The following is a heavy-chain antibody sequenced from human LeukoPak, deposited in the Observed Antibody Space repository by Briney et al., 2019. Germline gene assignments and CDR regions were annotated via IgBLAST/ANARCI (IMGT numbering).Heavy chain of an antibody. CDR1: GFTFSSYA. CDR2: ISGSGST. CDR3: ANVPGFYDGSYYYPHDGFDI. Sequence: PGGSLRLSCAASGFTFSSYAMSWVRQAPGKGLDWVSGISGSGSTFYADSVKGRFTISRDNSQNTLYLQMNSLRGEDTAVYYCANVPGFYDGSYYYPHDGFDIWGQGTMVIVSS. V-gene: IGHV3-23*01. J-gene: IGHJ3*02. D-gene: IGHD3-22*01.